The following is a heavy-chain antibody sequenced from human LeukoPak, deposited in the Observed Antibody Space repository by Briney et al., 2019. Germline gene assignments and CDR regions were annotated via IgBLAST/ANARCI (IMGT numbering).Heavy chain of an antibody. CDR1: GFTFSSYA. CDR2: ISYDGSNK. CDR3: ARVGSGYYPRSGYYYYGMDV. D-gene: IGHD3-3*01. Sequence: PGGSLRLSCAASGFTFSSYAMHWVRQAPGKGLEWVAVISYDGSNKYYADSVKGRFTISRDNSKNTLYLQMNSLRAEDTAVYYCARVGSGYYPRSGYYYYGMDVWGQGTTVTVSS. J-gene: IGHJ6*02. V-gene: IGHV3-30*01.